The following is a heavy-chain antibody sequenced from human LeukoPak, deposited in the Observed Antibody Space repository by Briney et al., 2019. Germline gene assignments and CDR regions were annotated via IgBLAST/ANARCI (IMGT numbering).Heavy chain of an antibody. D-gene: IGHD3-10*01. Sequence: SETLSLTCAVYGGSFSGYYWSWIRQPPGKGLERIGEINHSGSTNYNPSLKSRVTISVDTSKNQFSLELSSVTAADTAVYYCAREGLTMVRGVIRRGGWFDPWGQGTLVTVSS. CDR3: AREGLTMVRGVIRRGGWFDP. CDR1: GGSFSGYY. CDR2: INHSGST. V-gene: IGHV4-34*01. J-gene: IGHJ5*02.